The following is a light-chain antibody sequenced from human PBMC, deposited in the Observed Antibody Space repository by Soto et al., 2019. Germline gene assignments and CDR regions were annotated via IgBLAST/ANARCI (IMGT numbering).Light chain of an antibody. CDR1: QSVSSN. J-gene: IGKJ1*01. Sequence: EMVMTQSPATLSVSPGERAILSCRASQSVSSNLAWYQQKPGQPPKLLIYWASTRESGVPDRFSGSGSGTDFTLTISSLQAEDVAVYYCQQYYSTPPTFGQGTKVEIK. CDR3: QQYYSTPPT. V-gene: IGKV4-1*01. CDR2: WAS.